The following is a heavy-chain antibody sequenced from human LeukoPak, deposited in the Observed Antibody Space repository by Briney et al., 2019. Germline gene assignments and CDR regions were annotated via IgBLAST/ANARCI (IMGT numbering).Heavy chain of an antibody. V-gene: IGHV5-51*01. CDR1: GYSLTSYW. CDR2: IYPSDSDT. J-gene: IGHJ4*02. Sequence: GESLKISSKTSGYSLTSYWIAWAGQLPRKGLEWLGVIYPSDSDTRYSPSFQGQVTFSADKAITTAYLQWSSLKASDTAMYYCARLAYYERSVYHLDYWGQGTLVTVPS. CDR3: ARLAYYERSVYHLDY. D-gene: IGHD3-22*01.